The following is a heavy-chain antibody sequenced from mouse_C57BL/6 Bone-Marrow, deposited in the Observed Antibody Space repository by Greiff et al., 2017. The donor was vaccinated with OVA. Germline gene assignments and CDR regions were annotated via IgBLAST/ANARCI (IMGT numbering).Heavy chain of an antibody. CDR2: INPNNGGT. J-gene: IGHJ2*01. CDR1: GYTFTDYN. Sequence: EVQLQQSGPELVKPGASVKIPCKASGYTFTDYNMDWVKQSHGKSLEWIGDINPNNGGTIYNQKFKGKATLTVDKSSSTAYMELRSLTSEDTAVYYCARPYYGSSYFHYYFDYWGQGTTLTVSS. D-gene: IGHD1-1*01. V-gene: IGHV1-18*01. CDR3: ARPYYGSSYFHYYFDY.